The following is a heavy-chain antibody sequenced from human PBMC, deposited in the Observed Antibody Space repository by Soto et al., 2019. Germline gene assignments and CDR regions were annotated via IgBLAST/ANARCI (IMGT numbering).Heavy chain of an antibody. CDR2: IYPGDSDT. V-gene: IGHV5-51*01. J-gene: IGHJ6*02. D-gene: IGHD3-16*01. CDR3: ARQGINGAYVNYVMDV. CDR1: GYRFNSYW. Sequence: GESLKISCKGSGYRFNSYWIGWVRQMPGKGLEWIGMIYPGDSDTTYSPSFHGQVTMSADKCISTAYLQWSSLKASDSATYYCARQGINGAYVNYVMDVWGQGTTVTVSS.